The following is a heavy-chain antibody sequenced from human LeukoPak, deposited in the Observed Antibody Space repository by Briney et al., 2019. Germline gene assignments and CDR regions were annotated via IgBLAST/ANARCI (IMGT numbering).Heavy chain of an antibody. V-gene: IGHV1-2*02. D-gene: IGHD2/OR15-2a*01. Sequence: GASVKVSCKASGYSFTAYYVHWVRQAPGQGLEWMGWINPSSGGVHFAQEFQGRVTMPSDTSSRTAFMELSRLRSDVTAVYYCARGGLDVMRSGLWKPLEYWGQGTLVTVSS. J-gene: IGHJ4*02. CDR2: INPSSGGV. CDR3: ARGGLDVMRSGLWKPLEY. CDR1: GYSFTAYY.